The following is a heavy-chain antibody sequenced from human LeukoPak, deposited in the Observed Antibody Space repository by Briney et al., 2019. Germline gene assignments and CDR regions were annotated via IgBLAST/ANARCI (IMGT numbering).Heavy chain of an antibody. Sequence: NPSETLSLTCTVSGGSINSAYYWGWIRQSPGKGLEWIGSRFHSGSTYYNPSLKSRVTISLDTSKNQFSLKLSSVTAADTAVFYCVIGTIVATAYDAFHVWGQGTMVTVSS. CDR2: RFHSGST. CDR3: VIGTIVATAYDAFHV. J-gene: IGHJ3*01. D-gene: IGHD1-14*01. CDR1: GGSINSAYY. V-gene: IGHV4-38-2*02.